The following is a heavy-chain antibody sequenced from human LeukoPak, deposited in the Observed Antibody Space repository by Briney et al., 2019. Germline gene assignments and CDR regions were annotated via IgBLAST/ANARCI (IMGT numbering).Heavy chain of an antibody. J-gene: IGHJ5*02. D-gene: IGHD6-19*01. CDR1: GGSISSSSYY. V-gene: IGHV4-39*07. Sequence: SETLSLTCTVSGGSISSSSYYWGWIRQPPGKGLEWIGSIYYSGSTYYNPSLKSRVTISVDTSKNQFSLKLSSVTAADTAVYYCARGERQWLVREWPHNWFDPWGQGTLVTVSS. CDR3: ARGERQWLVREWPHNWFDP. CDR2: IYYSGST.